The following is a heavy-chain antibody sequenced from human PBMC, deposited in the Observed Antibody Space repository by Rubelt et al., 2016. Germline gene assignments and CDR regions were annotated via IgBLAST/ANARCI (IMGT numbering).Heavy chain of an antibody. CDR1: GLTFSSYA. CDR2: ISYDGSHK. CDR3: ARPWGY. V-gene: IGHV3-30*04. D-gene: IGHD7-27*01. J-gene: IGHJ4*02. Sequence: QVQLVESGGGMVQPGRSLRLSCAASGLTFSSYAMHWVRQAPGKGLEWVAVISYDGSHKYYADSAKGRFTPSREKSKNTLYRQMNSLRTEDTAVYYCARPWGYWGQGTLVTVSS.